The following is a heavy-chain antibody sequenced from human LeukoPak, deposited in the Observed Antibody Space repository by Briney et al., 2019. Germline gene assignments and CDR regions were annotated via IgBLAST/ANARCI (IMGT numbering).Heavy chain of an antibody. CDR1: GFTFSSYA. CDR3: AKGRPTGYCSSTSCYGDY. Sequence: GGSLRLSCAASGFTFSSYAMSWVRQAPGKGLEWVSAISGSGGSTYYADSVKGRFTISRDNSKNTLYLQMNSLRAEDTAVYYCAKGRPTGYCSSTSCYGDYWGQGTLVTVSS. J-gene: IGHJ4*02. CDR2: ISGSGGST. D-gene: IGHD2-2*03. V-gene: IGHV3-23*01.